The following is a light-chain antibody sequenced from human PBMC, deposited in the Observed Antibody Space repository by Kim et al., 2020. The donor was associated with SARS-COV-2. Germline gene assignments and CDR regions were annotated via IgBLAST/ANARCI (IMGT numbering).Light chain of an antibody. CDR1: QAISNH. J-gene: IGKJ1*01. V-gene: IGKV1-16*02. CDR2: GAS. Sequence: DIQMTQSPSTLSASIGDRVTFTCRASQAISNHLGWIQHKPGKAPKSLIYGASSLQSGVPSKFSGSGSGTDFTLTISSLQPEDFATYYCLQYHSYPRTFGQGSKVEIK. CDR3: LQYHSYPRT.